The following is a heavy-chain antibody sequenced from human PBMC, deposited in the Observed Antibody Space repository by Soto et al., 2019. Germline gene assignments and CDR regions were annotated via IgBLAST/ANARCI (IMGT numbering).Heavy chain of an antibody. J-gene: IGHJ3*02. V-gene: IGHV4-30-2*01. CDR1: GGSVNSAGYS. Sequence: PSETLSLTCAVSGGSVNSAGYSWSWIRQPPGKGLEWTGYIYHSGSTYYNPSLKSRVTISLDRSNNHFSLKLSSVTAADTAVYYCARVTIYHDSSGYSHYGTFDIWGQGTMVTVSS. CDR2: IYHSGST. CDR3: ARVTIYHDSSGYSHYGTFDI. D-gene: IGHD3-22*01.